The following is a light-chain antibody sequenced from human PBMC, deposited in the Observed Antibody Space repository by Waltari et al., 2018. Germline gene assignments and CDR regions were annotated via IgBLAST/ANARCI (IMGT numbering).Light chain of an antibody. CDR2: HTS. J-gene: IGKJ3*01. Sequence: IVMTQSPATLSVSPGERATLSCRASQPVATNLAWYQQKPGQAPRLLIYHTSNRATGIPVRFSGSGSGTEFTLTISSLQSEDFALYVCQQYNNWPGTFGPGTKVDF. CDR3: QQYNNWPGT. CDR1: QPVATN. V-gene: IGKV3-15*01.